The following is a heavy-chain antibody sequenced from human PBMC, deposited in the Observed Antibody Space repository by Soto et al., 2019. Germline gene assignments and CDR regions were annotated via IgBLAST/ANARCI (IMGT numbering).Heavy chain of an antibody. CDR3: ARGHIVVVPAAIGEYNWFDP. CDR1: GGSISSVGHY. V-gene: IGHV4-30-4*08. CDR2: IYYSGST. Sequence: PSETLSLTCSVSGGSISSVGHYWTWIRQQPGKGLEWIGYIYYSGSTYYNPSLKSRVTISVDTSKNQFSLKLSSVTAADTAVYYCARGHIVVVPAAIGEYNWFDPWGQGTLVTVSS. J-gene: IGHJ5*02. D-gene: IGHD2-2*02.